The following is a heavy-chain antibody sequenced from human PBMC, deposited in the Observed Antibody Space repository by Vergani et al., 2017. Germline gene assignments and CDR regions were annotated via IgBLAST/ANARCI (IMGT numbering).Heavy chain of an antibody. CDR3: AKEWEGGGATPFDY. CDR1: GFTFSSYG. Sequence: QVQLVESGGGVVQPGRSLRLSCAASGFTFSSYGMHWVRQAPGKGLEWVAVISYDGSNKYYADSVKGRFTISRDNSKNTLYLQMNSLRAEDTAVYYCAKEWEGGGATPFDYWAQGTLVTVS. V-gene: IGHV3-30*18. J-gene: IGHJ4*02. CDR2: ISYDGSNK. D-gene: IGHD1-26*01.